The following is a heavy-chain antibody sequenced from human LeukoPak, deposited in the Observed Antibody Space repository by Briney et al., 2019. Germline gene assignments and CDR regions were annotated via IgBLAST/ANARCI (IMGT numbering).Heavy chain of an antibody. V-gene: IGHV3-23*01. J-gene: IGHJ4*02. Sequence: WGSLRLSCAASGFSFSGYAMSWVRQAPGKGLEWVSSISGSGSHTCHADSVKGRFTISRDNSKNTLYLQMNSLRAEDTAVYYCAKDISGYYRPFDYWGQGTLVTVSS. CDR3: AKDISGYYRPFDY. D-gene: IGHD3-22*01. CDR1: GFSFSGYA. CDR2: ISGSGSHT.